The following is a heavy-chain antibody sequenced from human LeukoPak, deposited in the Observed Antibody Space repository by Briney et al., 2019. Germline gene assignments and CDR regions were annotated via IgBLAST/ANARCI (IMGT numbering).Heavy chain of an antibody. CDR3: ATVGRRGEFDY. CDR1: GYTFTSYD. V-gene: IGHV1-24*01. Sequence: ASVKVSCKASGYTFTSYDINWVRQATGKGLEWMGGFDPEDGETIYAQKFQGRVTMTEDTSTDTAYMELSSLRSEDTAVYYCATVGRRGEFDYWGQGTLVTVSS. J-gene: IGHJ4*02. CDR2: FDPEDGET. D-gene: IGHD3-16*01.